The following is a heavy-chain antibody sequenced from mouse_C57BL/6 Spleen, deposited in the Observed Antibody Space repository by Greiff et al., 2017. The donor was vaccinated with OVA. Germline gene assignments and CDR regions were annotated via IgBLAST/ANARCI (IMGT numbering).Heavy chain of an antibody. J-gene: IGHJ3*01. CDR3: ARGDIAY. D-gene: IGHD3-3*01. CDR2: INYDGSST. Sequence: EVKLVESEGGLVQPGSSMKLSCTASGFTFSDYYMAWVRQVPEKGLEWVANINYDGSSTYYLDSLKSRFIISRDNAKNILYLQMSSLKSEDTATYYCARGDIAYWGQGTLVTVSA. CDR1: GFTFSDYY. V-gene: IGHV5-16*01.